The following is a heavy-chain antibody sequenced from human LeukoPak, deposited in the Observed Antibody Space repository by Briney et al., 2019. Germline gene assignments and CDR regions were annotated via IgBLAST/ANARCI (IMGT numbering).Heavy chain of an antibody. D-gene: IGHD3-10*01. Sequence: SETLSLTCTVSGGSISSYYWSWIRQPAGKGLEWIGRIYTSGSTNYNPPLKSRVTMSVDTSKNQFSLKLSSVTAADTAVYYCARRTGGSMVRGVKFVYWGQGTLVTVSS. CDR2: IYTSGST. V-gene: IGHV4-4*07. CDR3: ARRTGGSMVRGVKFVY. J-gene: IGHJ4*02. CDR1: GGSISSYY.